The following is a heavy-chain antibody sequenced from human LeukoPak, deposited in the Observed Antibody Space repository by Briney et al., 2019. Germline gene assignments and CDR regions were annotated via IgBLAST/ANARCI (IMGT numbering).Heavy chain of an antibody. J-gene: IGHJ6*03. Sequence: PGGSLRLSCAASGFTFSSYWMSWVRQAPGKGLEWVANIKQDGSEKYYVDSVKGRFTISRDNAKNSLYLQMNSLRAEDTAVYYCAREEYYDFWSGTYCYYYYMDVWGKGTTVTVSS. V-gene: IGHV3-7*01. CDR1: GFTFSSYW. CDR3: AREEYYDFWSGTYCYYYYMDV. D-gene: IGHD3-3*01. CDR2: IKQDGSEK.